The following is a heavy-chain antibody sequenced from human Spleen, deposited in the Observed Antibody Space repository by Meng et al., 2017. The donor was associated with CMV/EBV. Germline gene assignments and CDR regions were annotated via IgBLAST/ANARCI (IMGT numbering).Heavy chain of an antibody. V-gene: IGHV3-21*01. Sequence: ETLSLTCTVSAASISKYYWSWVRQAPGKGLEWVSSISSRSNYIYYADSVKGRFTISRDNARNSLYLQMNNLRAEDTAVYYCARARGTEYWGQGTLVTVSS. CDR1: AASISKYY. CDR3: ARARGTEY. D-gene: IGHD3-10*01. CDR2: ISSRSNYI. J-gene: IGHJ4*02.